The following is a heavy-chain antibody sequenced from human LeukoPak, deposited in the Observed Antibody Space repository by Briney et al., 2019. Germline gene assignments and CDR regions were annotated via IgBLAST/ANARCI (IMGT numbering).Heavy chain of an antibody. V-gene: IGHV3-7*03. CDR2: IKQDGSEK. Sequence: GGSLRLSCAASGFTFSSYWMSWVRQAPGKGLEWVANIKQDGSEKYYVDSVKGRFTISRDNAKNSLYLPMNSLRAEDTAVYYCARENAVYCGGDCYLSDAFDIWCQGTMVTVSS. CDR3: ARENAVYCGGDCYLSDAFDI. D-gene: IGHD2-21*02. J-gene: IGHJ3*02. CDR1: GFTFSSYW.